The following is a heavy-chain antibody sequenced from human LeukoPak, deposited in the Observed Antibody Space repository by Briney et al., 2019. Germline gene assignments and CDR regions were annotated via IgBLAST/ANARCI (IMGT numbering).Heavy chain of an antibody. CDR2: IYNSGGT. Sequence: SETLSLTCSVSGASISSYYWTWIRQPPGKRLEWIGNIYNSGGTSYNPSLKSRVTISVDTSKNQFSLKLSSVTAADTAVYYCAGDPDYFDYWGQGTLVTVSS. V-gene: IGHV4-59*12. CDR3: AGDPDYFDY. J-gene: IGHJ4*02. CDR1: GASISSYY.